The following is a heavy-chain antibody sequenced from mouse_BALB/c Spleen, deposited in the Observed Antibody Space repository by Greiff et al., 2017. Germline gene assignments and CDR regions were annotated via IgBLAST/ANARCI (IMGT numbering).Heavy chain of an antibody. V-gene: IGHV1S137*01. J-gene: IGHJ4*01. CDR3: ARYSSGYYAMDY. CDR2: ISTYYGDA. D-gene: IGHD3-1*01. Sequence: VQLQQSGAELVRPGVSVKISCKGSGYTFTDYAMHWVKQSHAKSLEWIGVISTYYGDASYNQKFKGKATMTVDKSSSTAYMELARLTSEDSAIYYCARYSSGYYAMDYWGQGTSVTVSS. CDR1: GYTFTDYA.